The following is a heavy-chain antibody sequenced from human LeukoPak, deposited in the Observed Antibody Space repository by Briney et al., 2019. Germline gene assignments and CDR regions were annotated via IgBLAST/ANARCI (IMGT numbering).Heavy chain of an antibody. Sequence: GASVKVSCKASGYTFTSYGISWVRQAPGQGLEWMGWINPNSGGTNYAQKFQGRVTMTRDTSISTAYMELSRLRSDDTAVYYCASSYDSSGYYLDYWGQGTLVTVSS. J-gene: IGHJ4*02. CDR3: ASSYDSSGYYLDY. CDR1: GYTFTSYG. V-gene: IGHV1-2*02. D-gene: IGHD3-22*01. CDR2: INPNSGGT.